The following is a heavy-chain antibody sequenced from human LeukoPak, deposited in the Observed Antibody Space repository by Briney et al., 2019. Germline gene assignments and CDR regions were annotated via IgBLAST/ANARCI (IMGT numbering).Heavy chain of an antibody. CDR2: INTDGGDT. CDR1: GFTLGSYW. Sequence: PGGSLRLSCAASGFTLGSYWMHWVRQAPGKGLVWVSRINTDGGDTIYADSVKGRFTISRDNAKNTLFLQMNSLGAEDTAVYYCARDEKIVGASGQDYWGQGTLVTVSS. V-gene: IGHV3-74*01. J-gene: IGHJ4*02. CDR3: ARDEKIVGASGQDY. D-gene: IGHD1-26*01.